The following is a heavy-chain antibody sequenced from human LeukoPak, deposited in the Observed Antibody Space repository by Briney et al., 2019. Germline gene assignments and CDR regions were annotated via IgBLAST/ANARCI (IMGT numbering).Heavy chain of an antibody. J-gene: IGHJ5*02. CDR1: GGSFSGYY. Sequence: SETLSLTCAVYGGSFSGYYWSWIRQPPGKGLEWIGEINLSGRTNYNPSLKSRVTISVDTSKNQFSLKLSSVTAADTAVYYCARGPLQYCSSTSCSRGWFDPWGRGTLVTVSS. V-gene: IGHV4-34*01. D-gene: IGHD2-2*01. CDR3: ARGPLQYCSSTSCSRGWFDP. CDR2: INLSGRT.